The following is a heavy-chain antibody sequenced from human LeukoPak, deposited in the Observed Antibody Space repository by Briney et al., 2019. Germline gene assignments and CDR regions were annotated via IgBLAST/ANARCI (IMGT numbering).Heavy chain of an antibody. CDR2: FDPEDGET. J-gene: IGHJ4*02. V-gene: IGHV1-24*01. CDR3: ARGLDCSSTSCCTSAFDY. CDR1: GYTLTELS. D-gene: IGHD2-2*02. Sequence: GASVKVSCKVSGYTLTELSMHWVRQAPGKGLEWMGGFDPEDGETIYAQKFQGRVTMTEDTSTDTAYMELSSLRSEDTAVYYCARGLDCSSTSCCTSAFDYWGQGTLVTVSS.